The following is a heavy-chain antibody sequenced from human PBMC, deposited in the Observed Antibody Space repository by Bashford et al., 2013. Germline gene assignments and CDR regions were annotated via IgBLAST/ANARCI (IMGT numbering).Heavy chain of an antibody. V-gene: IGHV4-59*01. CDR3: AGRYTDSYLGAYDY. J-gene: IGHJ4*02. CDR1: GGSFSGYY. CDR2: FYSNGNS. D-gene: IGHD2-21*01. Sequence: SETLSLTCAIYGGSFSGYYLTWIRQSPGKGLEWIGYFYSNGNSHYNPSLRSRVTISVDTSKNHFSLRLTAVTSADTAVYYCAGRYTDSYLGAYDYWGQGTRVTVSS.